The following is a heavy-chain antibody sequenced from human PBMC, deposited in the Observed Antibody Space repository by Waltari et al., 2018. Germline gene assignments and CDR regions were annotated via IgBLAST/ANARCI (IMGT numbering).Heavy chain of an antibody. V-gene: IGHV1-69*12. CDR2: VSPIFGTG. CDR1: GGTFSSYA. J-gene: IGHJ4*02. CDR3: ARVPYGSGSYSAPDY. Sequence: QVQLVQSGAEVKKPGSSVKVSCKASGGTFSSYAISWVRQAPGQGLEWMGGVSPIFGTGNYAQKVQGRVTITADESTSTAYMELGSLRSEDTAVYYCARVPYGSGSYSAPDYWGQGTLVTVSS. D-gene: IGHD3-10*01.